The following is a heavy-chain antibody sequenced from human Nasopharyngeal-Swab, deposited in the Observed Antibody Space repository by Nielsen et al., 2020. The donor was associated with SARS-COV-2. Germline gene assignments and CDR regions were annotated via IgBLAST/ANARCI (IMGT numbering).Heavy chain of an antibody. J-gene: IGHJ3*02. Sequence: LRLSCTVSGCSISSYYWGWIRQLPGKGLEWIGSIYYSGSTYYNPPLKSRVPISVDTSKNQFSLKLSSVTGADTAVYYCAPPDIAVVGAFDIWGQGTMVTVSS. CDR1: GCSISSYY. CDR2: IYYSGST. D-gene: IGHD2-15*01. V-gene: IGHV4-39*01. CDR3: APPDIAVVGAFDI.